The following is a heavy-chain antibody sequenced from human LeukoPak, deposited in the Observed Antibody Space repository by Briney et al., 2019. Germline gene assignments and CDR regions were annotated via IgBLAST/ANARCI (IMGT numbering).Heavy chain of an antibody. D-gene: IGHD6-13*01. CDR3: ARDRSSSWYSARVDYYMDV. CDR1: GYTFTSYG. Sequence: ASVTVSFKSSGYTFTSYGISWVRQAPGQGLEWMGWISAYNGNTNYAQKLQGRVTMTTDTSTSTAYMELRSLRSDDTAVYYCARDRSSSWYSARVDYYMDVWGKGTTVTVSS. J-gene: IGHJ6*03. V-gene: IGHV1-18*01. CDR2: ISAYNGNT.